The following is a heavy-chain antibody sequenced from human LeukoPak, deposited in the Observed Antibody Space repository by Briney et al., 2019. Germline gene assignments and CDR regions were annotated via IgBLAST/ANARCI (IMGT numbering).Heavy chain of an antibody. CDR1: GGSISSYY. D-gene: IGHD3-22*01. CDR2: IYYSGST. J-gene: IGHJ1*01. Sequence: PSETLSLTCTVSGGSISSYYWSWIRQPPGKGLEWIGYIYYSGSTNSNPSLKSRVTISVDTSKNQFSLNLSSVTAADTAVYYCARASHRADYYDSSGYYEYFQHWGQGTLVTVSS. V-gene: IGHV4-59*01. CDR3: ARASHRADYYDSSGYYEYFQH.